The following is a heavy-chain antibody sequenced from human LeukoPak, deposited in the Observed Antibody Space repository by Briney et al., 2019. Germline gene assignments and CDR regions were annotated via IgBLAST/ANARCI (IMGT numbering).Heavy chain of an antibody. CDR1: GGSISSYY. Sequence: PSETLSLTCTVSGGSISSYYWSWIRQPPGKGLEWIGYIYYSGSTSYNPALKSRVTISVDTSKNQFSLKLTSVTAADTAVYYCARDQVGSTPWLFDYWGQGTLVTVSS. J-gene: IGHJ4*02. CDR3: ARDQVGSTPWLFDY. V-gene: IGHV4-59*01. D-gene: IGHD1-26*01. CDR2: IYYSGST.